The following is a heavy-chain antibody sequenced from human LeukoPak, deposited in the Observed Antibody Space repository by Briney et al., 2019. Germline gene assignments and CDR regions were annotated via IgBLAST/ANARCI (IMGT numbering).Heavy chain of an antibody. CDR1: GGSVSSGSYY. J-gene: IGHJ3*02. D-gene: IGHD5-24*01. CDR2: IYYSGST. V-gene: IGHV4-61*01. CDR3: ARVRDGAMAGWGDAFDI. Sequence: SETLSLTCTVSGGSVSSGSYYWSWIRQPPGKGLEWIGYIYYSGSTNYNPSLKGRVTISVDTSKNQFSLKLSSVTAADTAVYYCARVRDGAMAGWGDAFDIWGQGTMVTVSS.